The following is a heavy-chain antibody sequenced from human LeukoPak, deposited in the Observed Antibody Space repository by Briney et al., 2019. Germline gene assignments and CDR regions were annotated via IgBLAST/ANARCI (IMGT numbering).Heavy chain of an antibody. Sequence: SETLSLTCTVSGGSISGYYWSWVRRPPGKGLEWIAYIRYSGSTDYNPSLKSRVTISVDTSEHQFSLKLNSVTAADTAVYYCARETEYSGYFDYWGQGTLVTVSS. CDR1: GGSISGYY. CDR3: ARETEYSGYFDY. CDR2: IRYSGST. J-gene: IGHJ4*02. D-gene: IGHD5-12*01. V-gene: IGHV4-59*01.